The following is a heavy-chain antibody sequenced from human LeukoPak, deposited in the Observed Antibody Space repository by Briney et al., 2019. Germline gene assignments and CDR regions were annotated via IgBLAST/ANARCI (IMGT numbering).Heavy chain of an antibody. Sequence: SETLSLNCSVSGGSISSSDYYWGWIRQPPGKGLEWIGTMFYNGAAKSNPSLSSRVTMSIDTSKNQFSLKLRSVTAADTAVYYCAREARFALPVVGSGDYWGQGTLVTVSS. V-gene: IGHV4-39*07. CDR1: GGSISSSDYY. D-gene: IGHD6-19*01. CDR3: AREARFALPVVGSGDY. J-gene: IGHJ4*02. CDR2: MFYNGAA.